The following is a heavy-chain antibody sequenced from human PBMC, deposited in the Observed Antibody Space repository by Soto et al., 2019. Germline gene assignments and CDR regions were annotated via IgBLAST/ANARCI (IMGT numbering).Heavy chain of an antibody. D-gene: IGHD3-10*01. Sequence: QAQLEQSGAEVKKPGASVKVSCKASGYTFTKYDFNWVRQATGQGLEWMGWVNPISGNTETAQNFQGRVSLTMNTSTSTAFMELSSLRSGDTAVYYCATSRINLIRGVFYYGLDVWGHGTTLTVSS. J-gene: IGHJ6*02. CDR2: VNPISGNT. CDR3: ATSRINLIRGVFYYGLDV. CDR1: GYTFTKYD. V-gene: IGHV1-8*01.